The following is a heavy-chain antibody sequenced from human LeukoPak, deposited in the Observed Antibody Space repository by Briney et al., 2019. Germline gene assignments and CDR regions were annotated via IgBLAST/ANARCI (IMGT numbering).Heavy chain of an antibody. CDR2: IYTSGST. V-gene: IGHV4-4*07. CDR1: GGSISSYY. CDR3: AGHHPHNTVDF. J-gene: IGHJ4*02. Sequence: SETLSLTCTVSGGSISSYYWSWIRQPAGKGLEWIGRIYTSGSTNYNPSLKSRVTISLDTSKNQFSLKLSSVTAADTAVYYCAGHHPHNTVDFWGQGTLVTVSS. D-gene: IGHD2-8*02.